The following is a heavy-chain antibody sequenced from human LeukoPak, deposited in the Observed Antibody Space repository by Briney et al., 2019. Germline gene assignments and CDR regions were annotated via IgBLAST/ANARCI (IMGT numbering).Heavy chain of an antibody. D-gene: IGHD4-17*01. J-gene: IGHJ4*02. CDR1: GFTFSSYG. CDR2: IWYDGSNK. V-gene: IGHV3-33*01. CDR3: ARTDYGDYTTFDY. Sequence: GGSPRLSCAASGFTFSSYGMHWVRQAPGKGLEWVAVIWYDGSNKYYADSVKGRFTISRDNSKNTLYLQMNSLRAEDTAVYYCARTDYGDYTTFDYWGQGTLVTVSS.